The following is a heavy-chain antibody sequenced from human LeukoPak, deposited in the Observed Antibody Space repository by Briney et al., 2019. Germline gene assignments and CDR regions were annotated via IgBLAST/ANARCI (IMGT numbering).Heavy chain of an antibody. V-gene: IGHV4-31*03. D-gene: IGHD3-10*01. CDR2: IHHSGGS. CDR1: ADSLSSGGHY. Sequence: PSETLSLTCTVSADSLSSGGHYWAWIRQFPGKGLESIGFIHHSGGSRHNPSLKDRVAISVDTSRKQFAQKLSSVTAADTAMYYCARGGNRFGGFYFDYWGQGIQVIVSS. CDR3: ARGGNRFGGFYFDY. J-gene: IGHJ4*02.